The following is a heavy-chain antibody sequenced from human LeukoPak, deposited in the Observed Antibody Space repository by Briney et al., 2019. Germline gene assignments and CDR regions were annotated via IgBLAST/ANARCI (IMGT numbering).Heavy chain of an antibody. J-gene: IGHJ5*02. CDR3: ARDGNYYDSSGYYLA. Sequence: SETLSLTCTVSGGSINSYYWSWIRQPPGKGLECIGYIHYTGSTNYNPSLKSRVTISVDTSKNQFSLKLSSVTAADTAVYYCARDGNYYDSSGYYLAWGQGTLVTVSS. V-gene: IGHV4-59*12. CDR2: IHYTGST. CDR1: GGSINSYY. D-gene: IGHD3-22*01.